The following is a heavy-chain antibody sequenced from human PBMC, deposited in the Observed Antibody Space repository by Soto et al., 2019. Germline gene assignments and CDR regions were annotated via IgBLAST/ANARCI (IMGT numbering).Heavy chain of an antibody. V-gene: IGHV3-30*18. CDR3: AKEIGRRDGYKYFDY. Sequence: GGSLRLSCAASGFTFSSYGMHWVRQAPGKGLEWVAVISYDGSNKYYADSVKGRFTISRDNSKNTLYLQMNSLRAEDTAVYYCAKEIGRRDGYKYFDYWGQGTLVTVSS. CDR1: GFTFSSYG. J-gene: IGHJ4*02. D-gene: IGHD5-12*01. CDR2: ISYDGSNK.